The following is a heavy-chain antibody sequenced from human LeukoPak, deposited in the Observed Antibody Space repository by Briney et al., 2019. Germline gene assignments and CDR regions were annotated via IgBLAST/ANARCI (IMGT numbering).Heavy chain of an antibody. CDR3: ARGRSITILRGVAISDGFDM. CDR1: GFTFSSYW. D-gene: IGHD3-10*01. Sequence: GGSLRLSCAASGFTFSSYWMSWVRQAPGKGLEWVANIKQDGSEKYYVDSVKGRFTISRDNAKNSLYLEMNSLRAEDTAVYYCARGRSITILRGVAISDGFDMWGQGTMVIVSS. CDR2: IKQDGSEK. V-gene: IGHV3-7*02. J-gene: IGHJ3*02.